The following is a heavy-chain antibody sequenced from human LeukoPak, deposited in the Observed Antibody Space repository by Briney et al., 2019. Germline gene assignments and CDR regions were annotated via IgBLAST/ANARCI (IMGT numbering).Heavy chain of an antibody. CDR3: ARYGSGSYFDY. CDR1: GFTFSSYA. CDR2: VSGSGGST. Sequence: GGSLRLSCAASGFTFSSYAMSWVRQAPGKGLEWVSAVSGSGGSTYYADSVKGRFTISRDDSKNTLYLQMNSLRAEDTAVYYCARYGSGSYFDYWGQGTLVTVS. V-gene: IGHV3-23*01. D-gene: IGHD3-10*01. J-gene: IGHJ4*02.